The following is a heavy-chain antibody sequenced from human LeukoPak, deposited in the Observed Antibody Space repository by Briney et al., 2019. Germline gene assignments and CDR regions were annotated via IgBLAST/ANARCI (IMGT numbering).Heavy chain of an antibody. CDR1: GFTFSSYA. V-gene: IGHV3-30-3*01. CDR3: AKEYYYGSGSYTNYFDY. J-gene: IGHJ4*02. D-gene: IGHD3-10*01. Sequence: GGSLRLSCAASGFTFSSYAMHWVRQAPGKGLEWVAVISYDGSNKYYADSVKGRFTISRDNSKNTLYLQMNSLRAEDTAVYYCAKEYYYGSGSYTNYFDYWGQGALVTVSS. CDR2: ISYDGSNK.